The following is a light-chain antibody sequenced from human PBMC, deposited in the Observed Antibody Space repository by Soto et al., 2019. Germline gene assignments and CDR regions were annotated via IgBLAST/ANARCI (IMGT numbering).Light chain of an antibody. J-gene: IGLJ2*01. Sequence: VLTQPPSVSEAPRQRVTISCSGSSSNVGNNAVSWYQQFPGKAPKLLIYYDDVLPSGVSDRFSGSKSGTSASLAISGLQSEDEADYYCAAWDDRLDGVVFGGGTKLTVL. CDR1: SSNVGNNA. V-gene: IGLV1-36*01. CDR2: YDD. CDR3: AAWDDRLDGVV.